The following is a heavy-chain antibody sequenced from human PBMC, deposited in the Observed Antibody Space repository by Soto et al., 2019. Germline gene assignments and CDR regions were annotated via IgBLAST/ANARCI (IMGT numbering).Heavy chain of an antibody. J-gene: IGHJ6*03. Sequence: ASVKVSCKASGYTFTGHYMHWVRQAPGQGLEWMGWINPNSGGTNYAQKFQGWVTMTRDTSISTAYMELSRLRSDDTAVYYCARGSAVDTAMVTSVYYMDVWGKGTTVTVSS. V-gene: IGHV1-2*04. CDR1: GYTFTGHY. D-gene: IGHD5-18*01. CDR3: ARGSAVDTAMVTSVYYMDV. CDR2: INPNSGGT.